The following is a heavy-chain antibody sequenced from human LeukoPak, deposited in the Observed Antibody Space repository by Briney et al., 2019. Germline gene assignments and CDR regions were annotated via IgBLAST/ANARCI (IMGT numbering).Heavy chain of an antibody. CDR2: IYPGDSDT. Sequence: GGSLKISCKGSGYSFTSYWIGWVRQMPRKGLEWMGIIYPGDSDTRYSPSFQGQVTISADKSISTAYLQWSSLKASDTAMYYCARHGVATIPYFDYWGQGTLVTVSS. CDR1: GYSFTSYW. J-gene: IGHJ4*02. CDR3: ARHGVATIPYFDY. D-gene: IGHD5-12*01. V-gene: IGHV5-51*01.